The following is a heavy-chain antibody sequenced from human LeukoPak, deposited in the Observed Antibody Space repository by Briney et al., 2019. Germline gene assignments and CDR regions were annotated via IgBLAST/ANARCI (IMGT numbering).Heavy chain of an antibody. CDR2: ISGSGGST. J-gene: IGHJ4*02. CDR1: GFTFSSYA. CDR3: AKRPYCSSTSCSRFFDY. Sequence: TGGSLRLSCAASGFTFSSYAMSWVRQAPGKGLEWVSAISGSGGSTYYADSVKGRFTISRDNSKNTLYLQMNSLRAEDTAVYYCAKRPYCSSTSCSRFFDYWGQRTLVTVSS. V-gene: IGHV3-23*01. D-gene: IGHD2-2*01.